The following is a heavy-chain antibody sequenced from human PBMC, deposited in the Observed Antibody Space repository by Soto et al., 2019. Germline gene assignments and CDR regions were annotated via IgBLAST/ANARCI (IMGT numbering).Heavy chain of an antibody. CDR2: IFYSGPT. J-gene: IGHJ4*02. V-gene: IGHV4-31*03. D-gene: IGHD3-16*01. CDR3: SRDRVILTYGGASEDWGHDS. CDR1: GDSITSGVHY. Sequence: TLSLTCTVSGDSITSGVHYWSWIRQLPGKGLEWIGYIFYSGPTYYNPALKSRVAISVDTSKNQFSLKLNSVPAADSAVSYCSRDRVILTYGGASEDWGHDSWGPGTLVTVSS.